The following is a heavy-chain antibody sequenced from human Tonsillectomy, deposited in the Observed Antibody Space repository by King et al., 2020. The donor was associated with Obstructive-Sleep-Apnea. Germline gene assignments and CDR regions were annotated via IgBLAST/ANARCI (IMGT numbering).Heavy chain of an antibody. D-gene: IGHD3-10*01. CDR3: ARESFSPYGPGWFDP. V-gene: IGHV4-31*03. CDR2: IYYSGST. J-gene: IGHJ5*02. Sequence: QLQESGPGLVKPSQTLSLTRTVSGGSISSGGYYWSWIRQHPGKGLEWIGYIYYSGSTYYNPSLKSRVTISVDTSKNQFSLKLSSVTAADTAVYYCARESFSPYGPGWFDPWGQGTLVTVSS. CDR1: GGSISSGGYY.